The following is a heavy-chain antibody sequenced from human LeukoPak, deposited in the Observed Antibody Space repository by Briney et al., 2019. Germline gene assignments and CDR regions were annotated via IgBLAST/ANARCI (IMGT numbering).Heavy chain of an antibody. J-gene: IGHJ4*02. CDR1: GFTFSSYE. Sequence: EGSLRLSCAASGFTFSSYEMNWVRQAPGMGMEWVSYIGNSGSPIYYADSVKGRFTISRDNAKNKLFLQMSSLRAEDTAVYYCARTFDSWGQGNLVTVSS. CDR3: ARTFDS. CDR2: IGNSGSPI. V-gene: IGHV3-48*03.